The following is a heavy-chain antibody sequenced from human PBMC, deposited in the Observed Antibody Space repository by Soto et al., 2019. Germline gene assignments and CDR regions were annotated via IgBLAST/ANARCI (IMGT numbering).Heavy chain of an antibody. CDR2: IKPDGSEK. V-gene: IGHV3-7*04. CDR3: ARDLYRPLAY. CDR1: GFTFSSYW. D-gene: IGHD4-4*01. J-gene: IGHJ4*02. Sequence: PGGSLRLSCVGSGFTFSSYWMSWVRQAPGKGLEWVANIKPDGSEKYYVDSVKGRFTISRGNAENSLYLQVNSLRAEDTAVYYCARDLYRPLAYWGQGTLVTVSS.